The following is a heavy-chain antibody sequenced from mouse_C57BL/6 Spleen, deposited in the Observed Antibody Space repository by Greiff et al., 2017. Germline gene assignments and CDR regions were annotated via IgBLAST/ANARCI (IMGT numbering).Heavy chain of an antibody. D-gene: IGHD2-1*01. V-gene: IGHV1-15*01. CDR3: TRGRDYYGNFAWFAY. CDR2: IDPETGGT. Sequence: VKLQQSGAELVRPGASVTLSCKASGYTFTDYEMHWVKQTPVHGLEWIGAIDPETGGTAYNQKFKGKAILTADKSSSTAYMELRSLTSEDSAVYYCTRGRDYYGNFAWFAYWGQGTLVTVSA. CDR1: GYTFTDYE. J-gene: IGHJ3*01.